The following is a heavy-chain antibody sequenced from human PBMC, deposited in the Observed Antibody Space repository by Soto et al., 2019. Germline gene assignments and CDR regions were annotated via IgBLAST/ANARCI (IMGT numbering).Heavy chain of an antibody. V-gene: IGHV3-64D*06. CDR1: GFIFSEST. Sequence: GGSLRLSCAASGFIFSESTIYWVRQVPGKGLEAISAVSTSGRSTYYADSVKDRFTISRDNSKNTLLLQMGSLRPEDTAIYYCVKQAHGLDGVAFDYWGQGTQVTVSS. CDR3: VKQAHGLDGVAFDY. D-gene: IGHD2-15*01. J-gene: IGHJ4*02. CDR2: VSTSGRST.